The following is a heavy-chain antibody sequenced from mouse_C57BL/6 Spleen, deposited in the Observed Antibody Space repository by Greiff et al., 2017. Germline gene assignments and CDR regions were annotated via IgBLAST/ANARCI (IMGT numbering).Heavy chain of an antibody. Sequence: QVQLQQSGAELVKPGASVKISCKASGYAFSSYWMNWVKQRPGKGLEWIGQIYPGDGDTNYNGKFKGKATLTADKSSSTAYMQLSSLTSEDSAVYFCASPFYGSSYDCAMDYWGQGTSVTVSS. D-gene: IGHD1-1*01. CDR2: IYPGDGDT. V-gene: IGHV1-80*01. CDR1: GYAFSSYW. CDR3: ASPFYGSSYDCAMDY. J-gene: IGHJ4*01.